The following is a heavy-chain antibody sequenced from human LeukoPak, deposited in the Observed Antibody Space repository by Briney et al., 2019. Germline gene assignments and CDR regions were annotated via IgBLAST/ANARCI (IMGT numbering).Heavy chain of an antibody. CDR2: INHSGST. J-gene: IGHJ5*02. V-gene: IGHV4-34*01. Sequence: LETLSLTCAVYGGSFSGYYWSWIRQPPGKGLEWIGEINHSGSTNYNPSLKSRVTISVDTSKNQFSLKLSSVTAADTAVYYCARGRRNTAMVNWFDPWGQGTLVTVSS. D-gene: IGHD5-18*01. CDR1: GGSFSGYY. CDR3: ARGRRNTAMVNWFDP.